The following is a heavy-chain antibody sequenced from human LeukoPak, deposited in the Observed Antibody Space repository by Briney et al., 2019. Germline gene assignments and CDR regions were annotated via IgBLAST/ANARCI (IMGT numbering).Heavy chain of an antibody. V-gene: IGHV3-21*01. CDR2: ISSSSSYI. D-gene: IGHD6-6*01. Sequence: GGSLRLSCSASGFTFSSYSMNWVRQAPGKGLEWVSSISSSSSYIYYADSVKGGFTISRDNAKNSLYLQMNSLRAEDTAVYYCARDKSSSSSDYWGQGTLVTVSS. J-gene: IGHJ4*02. CDR1: GFTFSSYS. CDR3: ARDKSSSSSDY.